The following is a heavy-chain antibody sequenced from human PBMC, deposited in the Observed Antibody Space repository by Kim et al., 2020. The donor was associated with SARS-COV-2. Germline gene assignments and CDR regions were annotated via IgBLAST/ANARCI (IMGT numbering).Heavy chain of an antibody. Sequence: GGSLRLSCVESGITSSSYWLTWVRQAPGKGLEWLTHIKRDGRESYYGDSVKGRFPISRDNAKSSVFLQMNSLRSEDTAEYYCGISGIWSQGTLVTVSS. CDR1: GITSSSYW. CDR2: IKRDGRES. CDR3: GISGI. J-gene: IGHJ4*02. V-gene: IGHV3-7*03.